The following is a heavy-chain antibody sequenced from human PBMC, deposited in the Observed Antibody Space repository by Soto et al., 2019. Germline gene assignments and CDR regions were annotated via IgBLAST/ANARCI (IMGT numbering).Heavy chain of an antibody. V-gene: IGHV3-74*01. D-gene: IGHD1-20*01. Sequence: DVQLVESGGGLVQPGGSLRLSCAASGFTFNNYWMHWVRQAPGKGLMWVSRINTDGTRTTYADSVKGRFAISRDNAKNTVYLQMNSLRADDTAVYFCARVKSWRYDWSDPWGQGTLVTVSS. CDR3: ARVKSWRYDWSDP. CDR2: INTDGTRT. J-gene: IGHJ5*02. CDR1: GFTFNNYW.